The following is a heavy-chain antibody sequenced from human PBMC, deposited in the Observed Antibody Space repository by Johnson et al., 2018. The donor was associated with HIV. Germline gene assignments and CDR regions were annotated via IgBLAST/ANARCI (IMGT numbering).Heavy chain of an antibody. CDR1: GFTFDDYA. J-gene: IGHJ3*02. CDR2: ISWNSGSI. D-gene: IGHD3-16*01. V-gene: IGHV3-9*01. CDR3: AREGGSSGPDAFDI. Sequence: VQLVDSGGGLVQPGRSLRLSCAASGFTFDDYAMHWVRQAPGKGLEWVSGISWNSGSIGYADSVKGRFTISRDNAKNSLYLQMNSLRAEDTAVYYCAREGGSSGPDAFDIWVQGTIVTVSS.